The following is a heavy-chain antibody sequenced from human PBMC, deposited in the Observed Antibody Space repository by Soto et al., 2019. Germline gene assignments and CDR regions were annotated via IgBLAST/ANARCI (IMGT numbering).Heavy chain of an antibody. CDR2: IIPIFGTA. Sequence: WASVKVSCKASGGTFSSYAISWVRQAPGQGLEWMGGIIPIFGTANYAQKFQGRVTITADESTSTAYMELSSLRSEDTAVYYCAREGGVYDCNPFDYWGQRTLVTVSA. J-gene: IGHJ4*02. D-gene: IGHD2-21*02. V-gene: IGHV1-69*13. CDR3: AREGGVYDCNPFDY. CDR1: GGTFSSYA.